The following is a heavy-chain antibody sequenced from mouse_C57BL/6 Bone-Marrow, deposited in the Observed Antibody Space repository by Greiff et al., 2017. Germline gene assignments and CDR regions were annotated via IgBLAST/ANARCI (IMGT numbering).Heavy chain of an antibody. J-gene: IGHJ3*01. CDR1: GYTFTSSW. CDR3: ARRWSYDGYGFAY. V-gene: IGHV1-52*01. CDR2: IDPSDSET. Sequence: QVQLQQPGAELVRPGSSVKLSCKASGYTFTSSWMHWVKQRPIQGLEWIGNIDPSDSETHYNQKFKDKATLTVDKSSSTAYMQLSSLTSEDSAVYYCARRWSYDGYGFAYWGQGTLVTVSA. D-gene: IGHD2-3*01.